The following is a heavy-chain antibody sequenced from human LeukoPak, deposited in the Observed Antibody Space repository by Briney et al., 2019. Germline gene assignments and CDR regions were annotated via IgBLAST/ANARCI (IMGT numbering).Heavy chain of an antibody. J-gene: IGHJ4*02. CDR1: GFAFRSYA. CDR3: ASGEELQYFDY. CDR2: VSAHGLDK. Sequence: GTSLRLSCAASGFAFRSYAMHWVRQAPGKGLEWLAVVSAHGLDKFYADSVKGRFTISKDTSDNTLSLQMNSLRAEDTAVYYCASGEELQYFDYWGQGTLVTVSS. V-gene: IGHV3-30*04. D-gene: IGHD1-26*01.